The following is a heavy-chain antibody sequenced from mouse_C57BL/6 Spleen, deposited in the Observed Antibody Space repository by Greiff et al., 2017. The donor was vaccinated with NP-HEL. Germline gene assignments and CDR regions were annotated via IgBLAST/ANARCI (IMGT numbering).Heavy chain of an antibody. CDR3: ARGLDYYGSSFDY. Sequence: VQLQQPGAELVKPGASVKVSCKASGYTFTSYWMHWVKQRPGQGLEWIGRIHPSDSDTNYNQKFKGKATLTVDKSSSTAYMQLSSLTSEDSAVYYCARGLDYYGSSFDYWGQGTTLTVSS. CDR2: IHPSDSDT. CDR1: GYTFTSYW. D-gene: IGHD1-1*01. V-gene: IGHV1-74*01. J-gene: IGHJ2*01.